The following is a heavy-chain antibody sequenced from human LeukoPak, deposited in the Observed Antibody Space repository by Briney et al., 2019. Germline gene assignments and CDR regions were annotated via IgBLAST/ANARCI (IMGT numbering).Heavy chain of an antibody. D-gene: IGHD3-22*01. CDR1: GFTVSSNY. CDR3: ARAPYYEGSWGYLDY. J-gene: IGHJ4*02. Sequence: GGSLRLSCAASGFTVSSNYMSWVRQAPGKGLEWVSVIYSGGSTYYADSVKGRFTISRDNSKNTLYLQMNSLRAEDTAVYYCARAPYYEGSWGYLDYWGQGTLVTVSS. CDR2: IYSGGST. V-gene: IGHV3-66*01.